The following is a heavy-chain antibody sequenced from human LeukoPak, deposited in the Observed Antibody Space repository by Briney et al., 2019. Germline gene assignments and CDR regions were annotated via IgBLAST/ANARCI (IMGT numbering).Heavy chain of an antibody. D-gene: IGHD3-9*01. CDR1: GFTFSNAW. CDR3: TTIPYDILTGYYPYYFDY. Sequence: GGSLRLSCAASGFTFSNAWMSWVRQAPGKGLEWVGRIKSKTDGGTTDYAAPVKGRFTNSRDDSKNTLYLQMNSLKTEDTAVYYCTTIPYDILTGYYPYYFDYWGQGTLVTVSS. V-gene: IGHV3-15*01. J-gene: IGHJ4*02. CDR2: IKSKTDGGTT.